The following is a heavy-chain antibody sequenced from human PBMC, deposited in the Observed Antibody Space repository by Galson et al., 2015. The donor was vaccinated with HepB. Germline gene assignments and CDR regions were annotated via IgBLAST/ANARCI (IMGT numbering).Heavy chain of an antibody. CDR1: GFTFSSYS. Sequence: SLRLSCAASGFTFSSYSMNWVRQAPGKGLEWVSSISSSSSYIYYADSVKGRFTISRDNAKNSLYLQMNSLRAEDTAVYYCARGLHYYDSSGYYWGQGTLVTVSS. CDR3: ARGLHYYDSSGYY. J-gene: IGHJ4*02. D-gene: IGHD3-22*01. CDR2: ISSSSSYI. V-gene: IGHV3-21*01.